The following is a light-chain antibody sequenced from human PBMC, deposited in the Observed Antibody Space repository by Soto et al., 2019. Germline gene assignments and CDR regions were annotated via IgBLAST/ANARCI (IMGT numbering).Light chain of an antibody. CDR1: QSVSSY. V-gene: IGKV3-11*01. CDR3: HQRNNRPLAA. CDR2: DAS. J-gene: IGKJ3*01. Sequence: DIELTQSPATLSLSPGERATISCRASQSVSSYLAWYQQKPGQAPRLLIYDASNRATGIPARFSGSGSGTDDSPIISSLGPQDYAASYCHQRNNRPLAAFGHGTKVDLK.